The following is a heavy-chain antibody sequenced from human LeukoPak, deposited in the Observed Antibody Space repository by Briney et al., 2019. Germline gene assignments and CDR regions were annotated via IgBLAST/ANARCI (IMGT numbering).Heavy chain of an antibody. Sequence: SETLSPTCTVSGGSVSSGSYYWSWIRQPPGKGLEWIGYIYYSGSTNYNPSLKSRVTISVDTSKNQFSLKLSSVPAADTAVYYCARVVRGYSYGSGFDPWGQGTLVTVSS. V-gene: IGHV4-61*01. CDR3: ARVVRGYSYGSGFDP. J-gene: IGHJ5*02. CDR1: GGSVSSGSYY. CDR2: IYYSGST. D-gene: IGHD5-18*01.